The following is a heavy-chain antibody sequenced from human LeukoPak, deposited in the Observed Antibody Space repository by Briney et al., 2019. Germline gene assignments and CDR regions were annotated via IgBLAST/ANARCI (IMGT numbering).Heavy chain of an antibody. CDR3: ARDHSYSGYDYHYYDSSGYDY. V-gene: IGHV1-18*01. Sequence: ASVKVSCKASGYTFTSYGISWVRQAPGQGLEWMGWISAYNGNTNYAQKLQGRVTMTTDTSTSTAYMELRSLRSDDTALYYCARDHSYSGYDYHYYDSSGYDYWGQGTLVTVSS. CDR2: ISAYNGNT. D-gene: IGHD3-22*01. CDR1: GYTFTSYG. J-gene: IGHJ4*02.